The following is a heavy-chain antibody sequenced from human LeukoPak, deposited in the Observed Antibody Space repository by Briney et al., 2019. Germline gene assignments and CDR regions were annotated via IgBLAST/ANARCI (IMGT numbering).Heavy chain of an antibody. J-gene: IGHJ5*02. CDR1: GGSMSSRY. Sequence: PSETLSLTCTVSGGSMSSRYWSWIRQPPGKGLEWIGYVYYSGTTNSNPSLKSRVTISADTSKNQFSLNLRSVTAADTAVYYCARDVARSGDLFGWFDPWGQGTLVIVSS. CDR3: ARDVARSGDLFGWFDP. V-gene: IGHV4-59*11. D-gene: IGHD3-10*01. CDR2: VYYSGTT.